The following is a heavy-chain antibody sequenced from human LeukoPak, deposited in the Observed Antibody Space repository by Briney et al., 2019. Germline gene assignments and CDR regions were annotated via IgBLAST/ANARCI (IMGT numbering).Heavy chain of an antibody. J-gene: IGHJ6*03. Sequence: ASVKVSCKASGYTFTSYGISWVRQAPGQGLEWMGWIIAYNGNTNYAQKLQGRVTITADESTSTAYMELSSLRSEDTAVYYCARNGYSYGSLDYYYYMDVWGKGTTVTISS. D-gene: IGHD5-18*01. CDR2: IIAYNGNT. V-gene: IGHV1-18*01. CDR3: ARNGYSYGSLDYYYYMDV. CDR1: GYTFTSYG.